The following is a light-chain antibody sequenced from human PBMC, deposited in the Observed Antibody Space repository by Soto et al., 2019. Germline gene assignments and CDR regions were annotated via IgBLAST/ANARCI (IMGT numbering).Light chain of an antibody. CDR3: QQYNNWPFS. CDR2: GAS. V-gene: IGKV3-15*01. Sequence: EVVMTQSPAIVSVSPCESATLSCRASQSVITNLAWYQQKPGQSPRLLIYGASTRATAFPARFSGGGSETDFTLTISGLQSEDSAVYFCQQYNNWPFSFGQGTRLEIK. J-gene: IGKJ5*01. CDR1: QSVITN.